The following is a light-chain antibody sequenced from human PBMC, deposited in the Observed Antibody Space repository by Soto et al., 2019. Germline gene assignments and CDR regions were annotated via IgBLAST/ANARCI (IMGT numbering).Light chain of an antibody. CDR2: EVS. CDR3: ASYTSTSTWV. CDR1: NSDVRGYTS. Sequence: QSVLTQPASVSGSPGQSITISCTGTNSDVRGYTSVSWYQLHPGKAPKLIIFEVSLRPSGISNRFSGSKSRNTASLTISGLLAEDEADYYCASYTSTSTWVFGGGTKVTVL. J-gene: IGLJ3*02. V-gene: IGLV2-14*01.